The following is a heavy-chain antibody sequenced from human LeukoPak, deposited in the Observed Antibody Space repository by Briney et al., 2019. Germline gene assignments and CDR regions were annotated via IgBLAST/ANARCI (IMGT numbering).Heavy chain of an antibody. CDR1: GITFSNYA. J-gene: IGHJ4*02. V-gene: IGHV3-23*01. CDR3: AKDYSSHRN. CDR2: ISGSAHKI. D-gene: IGHD3-22*01. Sequence: GGSLRLSCVASGITFSNYAVSWVRQAPEKGLDWVSVISGSAHKIRYADSVKGRFTISRDNSKNTLYLQMNSLRAEDTAVYYCAKDYSSHRNWGQGTLVTVSS.